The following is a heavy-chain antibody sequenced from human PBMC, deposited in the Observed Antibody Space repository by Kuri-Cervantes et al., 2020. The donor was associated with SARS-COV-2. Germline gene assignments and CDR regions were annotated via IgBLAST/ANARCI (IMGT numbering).Heavy chain of an antibody. CDR1: GYSISSGYY. D-gene: IGHD6-6*01. CDR3: ARRGAGSSSAAFDI. Sequence: SETLSLTCAVSGYSISSGYYWSWIRQPPGKGLEWIGYIYYSGSTNYNPSLKSRVTISVDTSKNQFSLKLSSVTAADTAVYYCARRGAGSSSAAFDIWGLGTMVTVSS. CDR2: IYYSGST. V-gene: IGHV4-38-2*01. J-gene: IGHJ3*02.